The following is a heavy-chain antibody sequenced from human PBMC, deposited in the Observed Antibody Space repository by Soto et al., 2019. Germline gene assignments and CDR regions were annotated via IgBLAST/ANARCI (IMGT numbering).Heavy chain of an antibody. CDR2: IDPSDSDI. D-gene: IGHD3-3*01. Sequence: PGESLKISCKGSGYRFASYRIAWVRQMPGKGLEWMGIIDPSDSDIRYSPSFQGQVTISADKSINTAYLQWSSLKASDTAMYYCARHHSPRGYDFWNGMDVWGQGTTVTVSS. CDR1: GYRFASYR. J-gene: IGHJ6*02. CDR3: ARHHSPRGYDFWNGMDV. V-gene: IGHV5-51*01.